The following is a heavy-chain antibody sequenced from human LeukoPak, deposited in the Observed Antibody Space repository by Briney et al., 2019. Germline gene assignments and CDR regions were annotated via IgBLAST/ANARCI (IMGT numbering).Heavy chain of an antibody. CDR2: IYTSGST. J-gene: IGHJ4*02. CDR1: GGPISSYY. Sequence: SETLSLTCTVSGGPISSYYWSWIRQPAGKGLEWIGRIYTSGSTNYNPSLKSRVTMSVDTSKNQFSLKLSSVTAADTAVYYCARDAYVRVGATSYYFDYWGQGTLVTVSS. D-gene: IGHD1-26*01. V-gene: IGHV4-4*07. CDR3: ARDAYVRVGATSYYFDY.